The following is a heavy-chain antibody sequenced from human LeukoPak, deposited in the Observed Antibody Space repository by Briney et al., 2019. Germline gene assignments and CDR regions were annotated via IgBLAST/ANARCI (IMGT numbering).Heavy chain of an antibody. J-gene: IGHJ4*02. D-gene: IGHD3-10*01. V-gene: IGHV3-23*01. CDR2: ISGSGGST. CDR3: ASSRAHYYASGNYVYSFHY. CDR1: GFTFSSYA. Sequence: QPGGSLRLSCAASGFTFSSYAMSWVRQAPGKGLEWVSVISGSGGSTYYADSVKGRFTISRDNAKNSLYLQMNSLRDEDTAVYYCASSRAHYYASGNYVYSFHYWGQGTLVTVSS.